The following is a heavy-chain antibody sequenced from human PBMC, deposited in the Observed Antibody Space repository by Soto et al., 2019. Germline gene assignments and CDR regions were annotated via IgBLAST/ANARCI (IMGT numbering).Heavy chain of an antibody. CDR2: ISGSGGST. D-gene: IGHD3-22*01. J-gene: IGHJ4*02. CDR3: AKSLSGYREGYYFDY. V-gene: IGHV3-23*01. CDR1: GFTFSSYA. Sequence: GGSLRLSCAASGFTFSSYAMSWVRQAPGKGLEWVSAISGSGGSTYYADSGKGRFTISRDNSKKTLYLQMNSLRAEDTAVYYCAKSLSGYREGYYFDYWGQGTLVTVSS.